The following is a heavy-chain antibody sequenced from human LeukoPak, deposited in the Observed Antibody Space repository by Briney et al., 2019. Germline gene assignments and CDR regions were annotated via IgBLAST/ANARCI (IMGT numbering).Heavy chain of an antibody. J-gene: IGHJ4*02. D-gene: IGHD5-18*01. CDR2: IYHSGST. V-gene: IGHV4-61*08. CDR3: ARAPLGYSYGYYFDY. Sequence: SETLSLTCTVSGGSVSSGDYYWSWIRQPPGKGLEWIGYIYHSGSTNYNPSLKSRVTISVDTSKNQSSLKLSSVTAADTAVYYCARAPLGYSYGYYFDYWGQGTLVTVSS. CDR1: GGSVSSGDYY.